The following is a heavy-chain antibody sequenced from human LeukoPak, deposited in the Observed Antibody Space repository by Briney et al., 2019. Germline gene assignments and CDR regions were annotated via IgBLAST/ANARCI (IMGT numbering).Heavy chain of an antibody. D-gene: IGHD3-22*01. V-gene: IGHV1-69*05. CDR3: ARDSSGAEFDY. Sequence: ASVKVSCKASGGTFSSYAISWVRQAPGQGLEWMGGIIPIFGTANYAQEFQGRVTITRDTSASTAYMELSSLRSEDMAVYYCARDSSGAEFDYWGQGTLVTVSS. CDR1: GGTFSSYA. J-gene: IGHJ4*02. CDR2: IIPIFGTA.